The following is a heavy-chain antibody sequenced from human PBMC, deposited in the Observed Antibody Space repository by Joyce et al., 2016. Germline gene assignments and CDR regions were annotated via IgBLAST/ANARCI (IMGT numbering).Heavy chain of an antibody. CDR2: LHEATTT. CDR3: ARDFSMIIDVFEL. D-gene: IGHD3-22*01. J-gene: IGHJ3*01. V-gene: IGHV4-39*07. CDR1: GDSIHNGDYY. Sequence: QVQLQESGPGLVKPSETLSLTCTVSGDSIHNGDYYWAWRRQPPGKELEWIGSLHEATTTYYNPSLKSRMLMSVDTSKNQFSLKVDSVTAADTAVYYCARDFSMIIDVFELWGLGTLVTVSS.